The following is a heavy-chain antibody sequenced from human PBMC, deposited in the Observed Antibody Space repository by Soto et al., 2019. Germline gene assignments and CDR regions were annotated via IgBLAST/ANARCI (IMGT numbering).Heavy chain of an antibody. Sequence: ETLSLTCTVSGGSISSYYWSWIRQPPGKGLEWIGYIYYSGSTNYNPSLKSRVTISVDTSKNQFSLRLSSVTAADTAVYYCARRRITMVRGVIHYGMDVWGQGTTVTVSS. CDR3: ARRRITMVRGVIHYGMDV. D-gene: IGHD3-10*01. V-gene: IGHV4-59*01. CDR2: IYYSGST. CDR1: GGSISSYY. J-gene: IGHJ6*02.